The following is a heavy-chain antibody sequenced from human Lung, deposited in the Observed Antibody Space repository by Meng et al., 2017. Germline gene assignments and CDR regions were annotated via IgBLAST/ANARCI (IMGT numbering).Heavy chain of an antibody. J-gene: IGHJ4*02. Sequence: GQLRRSAAGLLKPSETLSLTCVVSGGSFSDYYWSLIRQPPGKGLEWIGEINHSGSTNYNPSLESRATISVDTSQNNLSLKLSSVTAADSAVYYCARGPTTMAHDFDYWGQGTLVTVSS. CDR3: ARGPTTMAHDFDY. D-gene: IGHD4-11*01. CDR2: INHSGST. CDR1: GGSFSDYY. V-gene: IGHV4-34*01.